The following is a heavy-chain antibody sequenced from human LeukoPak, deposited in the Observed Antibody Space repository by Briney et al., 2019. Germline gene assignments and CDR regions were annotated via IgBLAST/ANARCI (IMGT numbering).Heavy chain of an antibody. CDR1: GFTVSSNY. V-gene: IGHV3-53*01. Sequence: GGSLRLSCAASGFTVSSNYMSWVRQAPGKGLEWVSVIYSGGSTFYADSVKGRFTISRDNSKNTLYLQMNSLRAEDTAIYYCARKYYHVFDYWGQGTLVTVSS. J-gene: IGHJ4*02. CDR3: ARKYYHVFDY. D-gene: IGHD1-26*01. CDR2: IYSGGST.